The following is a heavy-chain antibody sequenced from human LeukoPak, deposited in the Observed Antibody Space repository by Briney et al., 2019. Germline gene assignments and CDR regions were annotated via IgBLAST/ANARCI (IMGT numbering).Heavy chain of an antibody. CDR2: ISGDGYST. J-gene: IGHJ4*02. D-gene: IGHD1-14*01. Sequence: GGSLRLSCAASGFTFTTYAVHWVRQAPGMGLEWISGISGDGYSTYYADSEKGGFTISRENSKNTAYLEMNSLRDEDTAVYYCAKRSGSPRPEYFDYWGQGTRVTVSS. CDR1: GFTFTTYA. CDR3: AKRSGSPRPEYFDY. V-gene: IGHV3-23*01.